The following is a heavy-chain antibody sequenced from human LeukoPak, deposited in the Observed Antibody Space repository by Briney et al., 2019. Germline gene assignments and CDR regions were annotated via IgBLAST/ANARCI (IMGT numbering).Heavy chain of an antibody. CDR2: IYYSGST. D-gene: IGHD3-10*01. Sequence: SETLSLTCAVSGGSISSGGYYWSWIRQHLGKGLEWIGYIYYSGSTYYNPSLKSRVTISVDTSKNQFPLKLSSVTAADTAVYYCARDRGLGVDYWGQGTLVTVSS. J-gene: IGHJ4*02. CDR3: ARDRGLGVDY. CDR1: GGSISSGGYY. V-gene: IGHV4-31*11.